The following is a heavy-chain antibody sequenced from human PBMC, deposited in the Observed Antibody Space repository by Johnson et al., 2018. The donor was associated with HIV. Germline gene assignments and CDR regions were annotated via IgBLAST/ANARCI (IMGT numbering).Heavy chain of an antibody. CDR1: GFSFSDYY. D-gene: IGHD2-15*01. V-gene: IGHV3-11*06. CDR2: IGTAGDT. Sequence: VQLVESGGGLVKPGGSLRLSCAASGFSFSDYYMSWIRQAPGKGLEWVSSIGTAGDTYYQGSVKGRFTISRENAKNTLYLQMNSLRAEDTAMYYCAKDNLKRTRGSDAFDIWGQGTMVTVSS. CDR3: AKDNLKRTRGSDAFDI. J-gene: IGHJ3*02.